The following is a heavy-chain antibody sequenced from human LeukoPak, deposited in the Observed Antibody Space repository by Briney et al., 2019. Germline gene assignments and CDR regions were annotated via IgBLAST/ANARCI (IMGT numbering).Heavy chain of an antibody. D-gene: IGHD2-15*01. V-gene: IGHV3-23*01. CDR3: ARDGVSYAIVAQEDY. CDR1: GFTFSDYA. J-gene: IGHJ4*02. CDR2: ISDDGSGT. Sequence: AGGSLRLSCAASGFTFSDYAMSWVRQAPGQGLEWVSTISDDGSGTYYADSVKGRFTISRDNSKNTLYLQMNSLRAEDTAVYYCARDGVSYAIVAQEDYWGQGTLVTVSS.